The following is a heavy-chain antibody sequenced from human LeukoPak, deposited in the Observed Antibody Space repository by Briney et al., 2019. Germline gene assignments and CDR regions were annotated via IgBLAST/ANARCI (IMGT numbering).Heavy chain of an antibody. D-gene: IGHD2-2*01. CDR3: ARESPVRGTT. J-gene: IGHJ5*02. Sequence: GASVKVSCKASGYTFTSYYMHWVRQAPGQGLEWMGIINPSGGSTSYAQKFQGRVTMTRDTSTSTVYMELSGLRSEGTAVYYCARESPVRGTTWGQGTLVTVSS. V-gene: IGHV1-46*01. CDR1: GYTFTSYY. CDR2: INPSGGST.